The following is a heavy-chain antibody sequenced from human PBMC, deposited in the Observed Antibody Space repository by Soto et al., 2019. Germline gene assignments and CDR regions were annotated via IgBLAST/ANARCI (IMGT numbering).Heavy chain of an antibody. D-gene: IGHD5-12*01. CDR1: GCTLRRYG. V-gene: IGHV3-33*01. Sequence: RRSLRDWCAGSGCTLRRYGMLWFRQAPGKGLEWVAVIWYDGSNKYYADSVKGRFTISRDNSKNTLYLQMNSLRAEDTAVYYCARDPLRGYSGYDPKGGLDHWGQGT. CDR3: ARDPLRGYSGYDPKGGLDH. CDR2: IWYDGSNK. J-gene: IGHJ4*02.